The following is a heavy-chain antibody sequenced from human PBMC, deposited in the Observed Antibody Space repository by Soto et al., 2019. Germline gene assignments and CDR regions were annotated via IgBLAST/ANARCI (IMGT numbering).Heavy chain of an antibody. CDR1: GGSISSGGYY. V-gene: IGHV4-31*03. CDR3: ARDLGPYGSSWSRGWFDP. Sequence: QVQLQESGPGLVKPSQTLSLTCTVSGGSISSGGYYWSWIRQHPGKGLEWIGYIYYSGSTYYNPSLKSRVTISVDTSKNQFSLKLSSVTAADTAVYYCARDLGPYGSSWSRGWFDPWGQGTLVTVSS. CDR2: IYYSGST. J-gene: IGHJ5*02. D-gene: IGHD6-13*01.